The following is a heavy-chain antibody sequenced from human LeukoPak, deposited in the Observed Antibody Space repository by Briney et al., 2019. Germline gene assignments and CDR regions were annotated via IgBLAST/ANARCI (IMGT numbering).Heavy chain of an antibody. J-gene: IGHJ4*02. Sequence: ASVKVSCKASGYTFTSYGISWVRQAPGQELEWMGWISAYNGNTNYAQKLQGRVTMTTDTYTSTAYMELRSLRSDDTAVYYCARRYYDSSGYYYFDYWGQGTLVTVSS. D-gene: IGHD3-22*01. V-gene: IGHV1-18*01. CDR3: ARRYYDSSGYYYFDY. CDR2: ISAYNGNT. CDR1: GYTFTSYG.